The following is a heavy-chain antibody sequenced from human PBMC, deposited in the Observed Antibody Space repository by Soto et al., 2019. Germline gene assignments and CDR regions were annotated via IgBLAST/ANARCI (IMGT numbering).Heavy chain of an antibody. J-gene: IGHJ5*02. CDR3: ARGKVNDYVWGSYRYRRWFDP. V-gene: IGHV4-31*03. D-gene: IGHD3-16*02. Sequence: PSETLSLTCTVSGGSISSGGYYWSWIRQHPGKGLEWIGYIYYSGSTYYNPSLKSRVTISVDTSKNQFSLKLSSVTAADTAVYYCARGKVNDYVWGSYRYRRWFDPWGQGTLVTVSS. CDR2: IYYSGST. CDR1: GGSISSGGYY.